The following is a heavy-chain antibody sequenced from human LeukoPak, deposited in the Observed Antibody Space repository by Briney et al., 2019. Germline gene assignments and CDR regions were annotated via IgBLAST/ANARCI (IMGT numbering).Heavy chain of an antibody. CDR1: AFPFSSHY. V-gene: IGHV3-23*01. CDR2: LNGGGGDI. D-gene: IGHD5-12*01. Sequence: GGSLRLSCEASAFPFSSHYMAWVRQAPGRGLEWVSALNGGGGDIHYIDSVRDRFIISRDNSRNTLYLQMNSLRAEDTAIYYCAKHFDDRGSIFDHRGQGTLVTVSS. J-gene: IGHJ4*02. CDR3: AKHFDDRGSIFDH.